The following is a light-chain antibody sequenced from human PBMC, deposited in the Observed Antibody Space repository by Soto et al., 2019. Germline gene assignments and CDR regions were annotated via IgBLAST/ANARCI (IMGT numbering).Light chain of an antibody. CDR2: KAS. V-gene: IGKV1-5*03. CDR1: QSISNW. J-gene: IGKJ5*01. CDR3: QEYNTYSYT. Sequence: DIQITQSPSTLSASVGDRCTITCRASQSISNWLAWYQQKPGKAPKLLIYKASSLESGVPSRFSGSGSGTEFTLTISSLQPDDFATYYCQEYNTYSYTFGQGTRLEIK.